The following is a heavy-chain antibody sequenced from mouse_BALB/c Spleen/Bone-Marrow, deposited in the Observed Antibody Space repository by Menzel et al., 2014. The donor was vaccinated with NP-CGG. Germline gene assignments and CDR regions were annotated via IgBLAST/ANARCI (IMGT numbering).Heavy chain of an antibody. CDR2: INPSTGYT. V-gene: IGHV1-7*01. CDR3: ARERYADYYIDY. D-gene: IGHD2-4*01. J-gene: IGHJ2*01. Sequence: VQLQQSGAELAKPGASVKMSCKASGYTFTSYWMHWVKQRPGQGLEWIGYINPSTGYTEYNQKFKDKATLTEDKSSSTTYMQLRRLTSEDSAVYYCARERYADYYIDYWGQGTTLTVSS. CDR1: GYTFTSYW.